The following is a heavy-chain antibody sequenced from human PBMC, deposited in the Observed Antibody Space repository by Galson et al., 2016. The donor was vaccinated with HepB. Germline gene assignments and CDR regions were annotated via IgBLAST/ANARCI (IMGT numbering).Heavy chain of an antibody. J-gene: IGHJ4*02. V-gene: IGHV3-33*01. CDR2: IWHDGSNK. CDR3: AREMNVAAAAAFDF. CDR1: EFTFSTYG. D-gene: IGHD6-13*01. Sequence: SLRLSCAASEFTFSTYGMHWVRQAPGKGLEWVALIWHDGSNKYYADSVKGRFIISRDNPKNTLYLQMNSLKVEDTAVYYCAREMNVAAAAAFDFWGRGTLVTVSS.